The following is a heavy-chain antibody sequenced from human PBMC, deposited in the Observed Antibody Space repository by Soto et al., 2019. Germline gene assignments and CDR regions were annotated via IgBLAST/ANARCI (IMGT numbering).Heavy chain of an antibody. J-gene: IGHJ4*02. CDR2: ISGSGGST. CDR1: GFTFSSHA. CDR3: AKDIDSSYFDY. Sequence: GGSLRLSCAASGFTFSSHAMSWVRQAPGKGLEWVSAISGSGGSTHYADPVKGRFTISRDNSKNTLYVQMNSLRAEDTAVYFCAKDIDSSYFDYWGQGSLVTVSS. V-gene: IGHV3-23*01. D-gene: IGHD6-19*01.